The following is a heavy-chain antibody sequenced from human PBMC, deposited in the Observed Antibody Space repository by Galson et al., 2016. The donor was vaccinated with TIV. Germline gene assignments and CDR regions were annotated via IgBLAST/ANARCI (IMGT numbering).Heavy chain of an antibody. CDR3: ASDRNTALDTYHSYYGMDV. D-gene: IGHD5-18*01. V-gene: IGHV1-69*13. Sequence: SVKVSCKASGGTFSSYVFNWVRLAPGQGLEWMGGIIPLFRTTNYAQKFQGRVTITADESTNTAYMELNSLRSGDTAVYYCASDRNTALDTYHSYYGMDVWGQGTTVTISS. CDR1: GGTFSSYV. J-gene: IGHJ6*02. CDR2: IIPLFRTT.